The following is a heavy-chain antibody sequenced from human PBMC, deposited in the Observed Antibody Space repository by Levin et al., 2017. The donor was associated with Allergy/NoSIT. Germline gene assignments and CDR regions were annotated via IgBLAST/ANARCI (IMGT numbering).Heavy chain of an antibody. Sequence: GESLKISCKASGYTFASNGISWVRQAPGQGLEWVGWISPYNGRTDYAQKFQGRVTMTTDTSTSTAYMELRSLRPDDTAVFYCVRDPEGHCSGGTCYFHYWGQGTLVTVSS. V-gene: IGHV1-18*01. CDR1: GYTFASNG. J-gene: IGHJ4*02. D-gene: IGHD2-15*01. CDR2: ISPYNGRT. CDR3: VRDPEGHCSGGTCYFHY.